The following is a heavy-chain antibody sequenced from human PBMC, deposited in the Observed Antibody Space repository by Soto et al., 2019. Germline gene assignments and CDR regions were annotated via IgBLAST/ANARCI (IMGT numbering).Heavy chain of an antibody. CDR1: GFNFSDSV. V-gene: IGHV3-73*01. D-gene: IGHD6-13*01. CDR2: IRSKVNNYPT. J-gene: IGHJ6*02. Sequence: GGSLRLSCSGSGFNFSDSVIHWVRQASGKGLEWVGLIRSKVNNYPTEDLASMKGRFTISRDDSKNTIYLQMNSLKPEDTALYYCIWQQDFYYGRAVWGQGTTVTVSS. CDR3: IWQQDFYYGRAV.